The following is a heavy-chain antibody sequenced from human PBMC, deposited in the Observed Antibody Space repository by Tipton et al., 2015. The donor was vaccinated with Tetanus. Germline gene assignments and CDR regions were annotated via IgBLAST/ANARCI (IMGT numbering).Heavy chain of an antibody. CDR2: ISSSGTTM. CDR1: GFIFSDYY. V-gene: IGHV3-11*04. J-gene: IGHJ5*02. Sequence: SLRLSCAASGFIFSDYYMSWIRKAPGRGLEWLSYISSSGTTMYYADSVKGRFIISRDNAKNSLFLQMNSLRDEDTAVYYCVNFATSWGQGTLVTVSS. CDR3: VNFATS.